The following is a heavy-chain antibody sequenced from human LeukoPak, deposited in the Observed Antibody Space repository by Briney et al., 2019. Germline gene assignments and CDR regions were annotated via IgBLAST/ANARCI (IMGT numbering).Heavy chain of an antibody. CDR3: ARAFRGIFGVFEAFDI. CDR1: GGSISSSSYY. Sequence: SETLSLTCTVSGGSISSSSYYWGWVRQPPGTGLEWIGSIYYSGSTYYNPSLKSRVTISVDTSKNQFSLKLSSVTAADTAVYYCARAFRGIFGVFEAFDIWGQGTMVTVSS. V-gene: IGHV4-39*01. J-gene: IGHJ3*02. D-gene: IGHD3-3*01. CDR2: IYYSGST.